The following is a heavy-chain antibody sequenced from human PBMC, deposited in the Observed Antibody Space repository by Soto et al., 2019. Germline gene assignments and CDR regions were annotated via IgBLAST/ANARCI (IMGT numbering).Heavy chain of an antibody. D-gene: IGHD2-15*01. CDR1: GGSISSYY. CDR2: IYYSGST. V-gene: IGHV4-59*01. J-gene: IGHJ4*02. CDR3: SRAYCSGGSCYPHY. Sequence: QVQLQESGPGLVKPSETLSLTCTVSGGSISSYYWSWIRQPPGKGLEWIGYIYYSGSTNYNPSLKSRVTISVDTSKNQFSLKLSSVTAADTAVDYCSRAYCSGGSCYPHYWGQGTLVTVSS.